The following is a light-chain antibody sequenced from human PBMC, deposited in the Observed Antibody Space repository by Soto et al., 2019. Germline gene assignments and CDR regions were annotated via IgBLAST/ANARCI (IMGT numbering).Light chain of an antibody. CDR3: HQYNSAPRT. J-gene: IGKJ1*01. CDR2: GAS. V-gene: IGKV3-20*01. CDR1: QSVSSSY. Sequence: DIELTQSPGTLSLSPGERATLSCRASQSVSSSYVAWYQQKPGQAPRLLIYGASTRATGIPDRFSGSGSGTDFILSISRLETEDFAVYYCHQYNSAPRTFGQGTKVDIK.